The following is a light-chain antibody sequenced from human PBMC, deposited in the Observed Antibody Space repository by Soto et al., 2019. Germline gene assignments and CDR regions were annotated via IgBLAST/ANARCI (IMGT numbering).Light chain of an antibody. Sequence: DIQMTQSPSSLSPSVGARVTITCRASQSISSYLNWYQQKPGKAPKLLLYAASSLQSGVPTRFSGSGSGTDFTLTISSLQTEDFATYYCQQSYRTPWTFGQGTKVDIK. V-gene: IGKV1-39*01. CDR2: AAS. CDR3: QQSYRTPWT. CDR1: QSISSY. J-gene: IGKJ1*01.